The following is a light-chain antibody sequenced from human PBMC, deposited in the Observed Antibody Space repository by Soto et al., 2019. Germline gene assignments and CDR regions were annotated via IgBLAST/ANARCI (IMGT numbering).Light chain of an antibody. J-gene: IGLJ2*01. CDR2: DNN. CDR3: GTWDSSLSVVV. V-gene: IGLV1-51*01. CDR1: SSNIGKSY. Sequence: QSVLTQPPSVSAAPGQTVTISCSGSSSNIGKSYVSWYQQLPGTAPKLLIYDNNKRPSGIPDRFSGSKSGTSATLGITGLQTGDEADYYCGTWDSSLSVVVFGGGTKLTVL.